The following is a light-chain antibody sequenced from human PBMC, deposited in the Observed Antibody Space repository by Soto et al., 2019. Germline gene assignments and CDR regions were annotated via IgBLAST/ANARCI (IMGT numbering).Light chain of an antibody. Sequence: ENVLTQSPGTLSLSPGERATLSCRASQTVSGTYLAWYQQKPGQAPRLLIYDASTRATDIPARFSGGGSGTDFTLTISSLQPEDFATYYCQQSYTSPITFGQGTRLEIK. CDR3: QQSYTSPIT. CDR1: QTVSGTY. CDR2: DAS. J-gene: IGKJ5*01. V-gene: IGKV3D-20*02.